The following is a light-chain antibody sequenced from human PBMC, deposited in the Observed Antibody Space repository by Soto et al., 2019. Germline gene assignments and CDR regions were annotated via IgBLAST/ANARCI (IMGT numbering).Light chain of an antibody. J-gene: IGKJ1*01. Sequence: EIVMTQSPATLSVSPGERVTLSCRASQRVGGDLAWYQQKPGQPPRLLTYGASARATGIPARFNGSGSGTEFTLTISSLQSEDFAVYYFHHYFRWPWTFGQGTKVEIK. V-gene: IGKV3-15*01. CDR3: HHYFRWPWT. CDR2: GAS. CDR1: QRVGGD.